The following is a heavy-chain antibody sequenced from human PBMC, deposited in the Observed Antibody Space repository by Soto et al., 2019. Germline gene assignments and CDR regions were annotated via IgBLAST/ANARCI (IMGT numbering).Heavy chain of an antibody. D-gene: IGHD6-13*01. J-gene: IGHJ5*02. CDR2: ISSSSSYI. V-gene: IGHV3-21*01. Sequence: PGGSLRLSCPSAGVTFSSYSMHLVRPAPGKGLEWVSSISSSSSYIYYADSVKGRFTISRDNAKNSLYLQMNSLRAEDTAVYYCARVSLTIAAAGIGPWGQGNLVTVSS. CDR1: GVTFSSYS. CDR3: ARVSLTIAAAGIGP.